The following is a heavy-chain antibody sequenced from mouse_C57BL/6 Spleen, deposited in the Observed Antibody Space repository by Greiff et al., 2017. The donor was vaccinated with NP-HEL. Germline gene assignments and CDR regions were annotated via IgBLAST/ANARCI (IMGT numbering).Heavy chain of an antibody. CDR3: ASRDYYGSSSYYFDY. CDR2: IHPNSGST. Sequence: VKLQQPGAELVKPGASVKLSCKASGYTFTSYWMHWVKQRPGQGLEWIGMIHPNSGSTNYNEKFKSKATLTVDKSSSTAYMQLSSLTSEDSAVYYCASRDYYGSSSYYFDYWGQGTTLTVSS. J-gene: IGHJ2*01. CDR1: GYTFTSYW. V-gene: IGHV1-64*01. D-gene: IGHD1-1*01.